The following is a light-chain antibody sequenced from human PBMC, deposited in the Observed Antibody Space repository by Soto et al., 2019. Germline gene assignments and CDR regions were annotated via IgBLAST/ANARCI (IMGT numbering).Light chain of an antibody. Sequence: QSVLTQPASVPGSPGQSITISCTGTSSDIGAYNYVSWYQQHPGKAPKLMIYGVTNRPSGVSNRFSGSKSGNTASLTISGLQAEDEADYYCSSYTTSSTLGFGGGTKLTVL. CDR1: SSDIGAYNY. CDR3: SSYTTSSTLG. CDR2: GVT. J-gene: IGLJ2*01. V-gene: IGLV2-14*01.